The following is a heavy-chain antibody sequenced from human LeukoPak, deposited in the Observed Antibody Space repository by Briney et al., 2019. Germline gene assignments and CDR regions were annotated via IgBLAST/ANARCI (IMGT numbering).Heavy chain of an antibody. D-gene: IGHD3-22*01. CDR2: ISGSGDNT. CDR1: GFTFNSYA. Sequence: GGSLRLSCAASGFTFNSYAMSWVRQAPGKGLEWVSGISGSGDNTYYADSVKGRFTISRDNSKNTLYVQVNSLGTEDTAAYYCAKGSYYDSSGSFYFDYWGQGTLVTVSS. V-gene: IGHV3-23*01. J-gene: IGHJ4*02. CDR3: AKGSYYDSSGSFYFDY.